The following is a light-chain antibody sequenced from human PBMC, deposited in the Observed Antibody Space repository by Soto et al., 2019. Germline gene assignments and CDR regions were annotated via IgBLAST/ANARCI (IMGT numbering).Light chain of an antibody. Sequence: EIVMTQSPATLSVSPGERATLSCRASQGIGNTLAWYQQKPGQTPRLLFYGASTRATGIPARFSGSGSGTEFTLTINSLQSEDVATYYCQHYDNLPLTFGGGTKVEIE. J-gene: IGKJ4*01. CDR2: GAS. CDR3: QHYDNLPLT. V-gene: IGKV3-15*01. CDR1: QGIGNT.